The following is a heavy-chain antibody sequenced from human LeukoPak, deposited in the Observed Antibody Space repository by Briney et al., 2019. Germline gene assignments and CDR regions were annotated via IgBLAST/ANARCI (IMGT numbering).Heavy chain of an antibody. J-gene: IGHJ3*02. V-gene: IGHV4-39*07. CDR2: IYYSGST. Sequence: SETLSLTCTVSGGSISSSSYYWGWIRQPPGKGLEWIGSIYYSGSTYYIPSLKSRVTISVDTSKNQFSLKLSSVTAADTAVYYCARVATGSYAFDIWGQGTMVTVSS. CDR1: GGSISSSSYY. D-gene: IGHD1-1*01. CDR3: ARVATGSYAFDI.